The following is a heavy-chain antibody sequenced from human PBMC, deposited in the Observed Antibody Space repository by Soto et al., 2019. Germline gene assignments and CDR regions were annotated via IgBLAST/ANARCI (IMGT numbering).Heavy chain of an antibody. D-gene: IGHD3-3*01. J-gene: IGHJ6*04. CDR3: AKERWIDFWIALDV. Sequence: EVHLVESGGGLVQPGRSLRLSCAASGFTFDDFAMHWVRQAPGKGLEWVSGISWHSASRGYADSVRGRFTISRDNAKNSLYLQMDSLGPEDTALYYCAKERWIDFWIALDVWGKGTAVTVSS. CDR2: ISWHSASR. V-gene: IGHV3-9*01. CDR1: GFTFDDFA.